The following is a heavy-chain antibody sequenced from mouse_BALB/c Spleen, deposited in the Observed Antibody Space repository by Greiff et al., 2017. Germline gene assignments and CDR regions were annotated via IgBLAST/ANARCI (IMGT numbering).Heavy chain of an antibody. J-gene: IGHJ4*01. V-gene: IGHV2-9*02. CDR1: GFSLTSYG. CDR3: ARDPMADGYAMDY. Sequence: QVQLKESGPGLVAPSQSLSITCTVSGFSLTSYGVHWVRQPPGKGLEWLGVIWAGGSTNYNSALMSRLSISKDNSKSQVFLKMNSLQTDDTAMYYCARDPMADGYAMDYWGQGTSVTVSS. D-gene: IGHD1-1*02. CDR2: IWAGGST.